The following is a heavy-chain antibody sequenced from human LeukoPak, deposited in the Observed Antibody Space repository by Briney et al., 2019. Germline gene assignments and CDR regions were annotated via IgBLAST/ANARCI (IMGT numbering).Heavy chain of an antibody. J-gene: IGHJ3*02. D-gene: IGHD5-18*01. CDR2: MNPNSGNT. CDR3: ARAGLGYSYGLDAFDI. CDR1: GGTFSSYA. Sequence: ASVKVSCKASGGTFSSYAINWVRQATGQGLEWMGWMNPNSGNTGYAQKFQGRVTITRNTSISTAYMELSSLRSEDTAVYYCARAGLGYSYGLDAFDIWGQGTMVTVSS. V-gene: IGHV1-8*03.